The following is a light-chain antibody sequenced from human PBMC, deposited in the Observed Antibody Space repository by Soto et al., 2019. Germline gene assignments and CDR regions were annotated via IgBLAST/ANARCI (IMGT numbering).Light chain of an antibody. CDR3: VQRTTWPWT. CDR2: DAS. V-gene: IGKV3-11*01. CDR1: QSVSSH. J-gene: IGKJ1*01. Sequence: EIVLPQSPGTLSLSPGERATLSCRASQSVSSHLAWYQQKPGQAPRLLIYDASNRATGIPARFSGSGSGTDFTLTISSLEPEDFAVYHCVQRTTWPWTCGQGSKVEIK.